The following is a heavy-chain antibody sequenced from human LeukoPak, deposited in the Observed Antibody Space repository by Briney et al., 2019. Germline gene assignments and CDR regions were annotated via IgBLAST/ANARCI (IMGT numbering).Heavy chain of an antibody. V-gene: IGHV4-31*03. Sequence: PSETLSLTCTVSGGSISSDNYYWTWIRQHPGKGLEWIGYISYSGSTYYNPSLKSRVTLSVDTSENQFSLKLSSVTAADTAVYYCARDRYDSYPMDVWGQGTTVTVSS. CDR1: GGSISSDNYY. D-gene: IGHD3-3*01. J-gene: IGHJ6*02. CDR2: ISYSGST. CDR3: ARDRYDSYPMDV.